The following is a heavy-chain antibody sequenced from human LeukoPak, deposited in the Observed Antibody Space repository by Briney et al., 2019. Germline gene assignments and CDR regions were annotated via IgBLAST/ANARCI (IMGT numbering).Heavy chain of an antibody. CDR2: IRGSGDGT. Sequence: GGSLRLSCVGSGFTFSSYAMTWVRQAPGQGLEWVSSIRGSGDGTSYADSVKGRFTMSRDNSKNTLYLQMNSLRAEDTAVYYCAKGGESSSWLFDYWGQGTLVPVSS. CDR3: AKGGESSSWLFDY. J-gene: IGHJ4*02. D-gene: IGHD6-13*01. V-gene: IGHV3-23*01. CDR1: GFTFSSYA.